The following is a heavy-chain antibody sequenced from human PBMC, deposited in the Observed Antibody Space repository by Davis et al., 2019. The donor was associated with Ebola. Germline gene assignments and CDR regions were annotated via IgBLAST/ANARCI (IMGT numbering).Heavy chain of an antibody. V-gene: IGHV3-11*06. D-gene: IGHD3-3*01. CDR2: ISSSSSYT. CDR3: ARVRVYDFWSGYFDY. CDR1: GFTFSDYY. J-gene: IGHJ4*02. Sequence: GESLKISCAASGFTFSDYYMSWIRQAPGKGLEWVSYISSSSSYTNYADSVKGRFTISRDNAENSLYLQMNSLRAEDTAVYYCARVRVYDFWSGYFDYWGQGTLVTVSS.